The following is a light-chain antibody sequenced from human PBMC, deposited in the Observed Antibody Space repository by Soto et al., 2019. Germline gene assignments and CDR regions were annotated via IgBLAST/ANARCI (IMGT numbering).Light chain of an antibody. Sequence: EIVLPQSPGTLSLSPGERGTLSCRASQRFGSSNLAWYQQKPGQAPRLLIYSTSSRATGIPDRFSGSGSGTDFTLTISRLEPEDFAVYYCQQYGSSPITFGQGTRLEIK. J-gene: IGKJ5*01. CDR1: QRFGSSN. CDR3: QQYGSSPIT. CDR2: STS. V-gene: IGKV3-20*01.